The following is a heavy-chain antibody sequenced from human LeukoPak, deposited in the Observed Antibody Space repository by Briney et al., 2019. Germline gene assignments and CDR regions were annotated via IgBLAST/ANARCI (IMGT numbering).Heavy chain of an antibody. CDR1: GYTFTTYA. CDR2: INTNTRNP. V-gene: IGHV7-4-1*02. J-gene: IGHJ6*03. CDR3: ARGSGSGYEVPDYDTDV. D-gene: IGHD5-12*01. Sequence: ASVTVSCTPSGYTFTTYAMNWVRQAPGQGLEWMGWINTNTRNPTYTQGFPGRFVFSFDTSVSTAYLQISSLKAEDPAVYYCARGSGSGYEVPDYDTDVWGKGTTVTVSS.